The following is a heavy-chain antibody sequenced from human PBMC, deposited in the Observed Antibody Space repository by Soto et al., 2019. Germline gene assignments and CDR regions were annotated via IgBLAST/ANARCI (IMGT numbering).Heavy chain of an antibody. CDR1: GGSVSRKSPS. CDR2: TYYRSKWYN. CDR3: ARDPRRDYGPGPSYYYYYYGMDA. J-gene: IGHJ6*02. V-gene: IGHV6-1*01. Sequence: SQTLSLTCAICGGSVSRKSPSCNWIRHSPSRGLACAGRTYYRSKWYNDYAVSVKSRITINPYTSKNQFSLQLNSVTPEDTAVYYCARDPRRDYGPGPSYYYYYYGMDAWGQGTTVTVSS. D-gene: IGHD3-10*01.